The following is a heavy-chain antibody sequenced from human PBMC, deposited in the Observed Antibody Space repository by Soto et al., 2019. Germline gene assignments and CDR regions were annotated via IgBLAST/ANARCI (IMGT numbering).Heavy chain of an antibody. V-gene: IGHV4-59*02. Sequence: PSETLSLTCTVSGGSVGTYYWSWIRQPPGKGLECIGFVHHTGSTKYNPSLKSRVTISIDTSKDQFSLKLSSVTAADTAVYYCARGPNYIWGSYRPFDYWGQGILVTVSS. D-gene: IGHD3-16*02. CDR3: ARGPNYIWGSYRPFDY. J-gene: IGHJ4*02. CDR2: VHHTGST. CDR1: GGSVGTYY.